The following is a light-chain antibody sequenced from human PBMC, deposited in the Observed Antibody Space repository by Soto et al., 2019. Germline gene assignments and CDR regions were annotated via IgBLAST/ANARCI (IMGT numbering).Light chain of an antibody. CDR2: DAS. J-gene: IGKJ1*01. CDR3: QQYNSYPWT. Sequence: DIRMTQSASTLSSSVGDRVTLTCLASQSISSWLAWYQQKPGKAPKLLIYDASSLESGVPSRFSGSGSGTEFTLTISSLQPDDFATYYCQQYNSYPWTFGQGTKVDI. V-gene: IGKV1-5*01. CDR1: QSISSW.